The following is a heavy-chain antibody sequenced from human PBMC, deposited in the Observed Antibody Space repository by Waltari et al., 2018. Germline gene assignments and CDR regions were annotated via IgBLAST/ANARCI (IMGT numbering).Heavy chain of an antibody. CDR2: ISSSRSTI. CDR3: ARSSRTGTYYFDY. Sequence: EEQLVESGGGFEQPGGSLRLSCAASGFTFGSHSMNWVRQAPGMGLDWVSYISSSRSTIYYADSVKGRFTISRDNAKNSLYLQMNSLRAEDTAVYYCARSSRTGTYYFDYWGQGTLVTVSS. CDR1: GFTFGSHS. V-gene: IGHV3-48*04. D-gene: IGHD1-7*01. J-gene: IGHJ4*02.